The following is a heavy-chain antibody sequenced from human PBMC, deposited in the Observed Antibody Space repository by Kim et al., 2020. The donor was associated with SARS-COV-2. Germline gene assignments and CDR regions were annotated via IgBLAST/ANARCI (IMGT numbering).Heavy chain of an antibody. CDR1: GFTVSGNY. V-gene: IGHV3-66*01. CDR3: ARVNWNYVDY. D-gene: IGHD3-3*01. Sequence: GGSLRLSCAASGFTVSGNYMSWVRQAPGKGLEWVSLIYSAGSTYYADSVKGRFTISRDSSKNTLFLQMNSLRAEDTAVYYCARVNWNYVDYWGQGTLVTVSS. CDR2: IYSAGST. J-gene: IGHJ4*02.